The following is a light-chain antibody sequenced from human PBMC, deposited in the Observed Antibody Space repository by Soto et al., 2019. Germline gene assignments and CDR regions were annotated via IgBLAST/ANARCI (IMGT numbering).Light chain of an antibody. CDR2: GAS. CDR3: QHYGSSQYT. J-gene: IGKJ2*01. CDR1: QSVSSSY. Sequence: EIVLTQSPDTLSLSPGERATLSCRASQSVSSSYLAWYQQRPGQAPRLLIYGASSRGTGIPDRFSGSGFGTDFTLTIRRLEPEDFAVYYCQHYGSSQYTFGQGTKLEIK. V-gene: IGKV3-20*01.